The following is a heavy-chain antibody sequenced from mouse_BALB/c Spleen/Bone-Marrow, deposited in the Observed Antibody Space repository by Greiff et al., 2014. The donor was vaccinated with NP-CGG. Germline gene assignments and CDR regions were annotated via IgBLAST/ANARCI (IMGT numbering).Heavy chain of an antibody. V-gene: IGHV1S81*02. D-gene: IGHD1-1*01. Sequence: QVQLQQSGAELVKPGASVKLSCKASGYTFSSYYMYWVKQRPGQGLEWIGEINPSNGGTKFNEKFKSKATLTVDKSSSTAYMQLSSLTSEDSAVYYCTRSNYGYWYFDVWGAGTMVTVSS. J-gene: IGHJ1*01. CDR3: TRSNYGYWYFDV. CDR1: GYTFSSYY. CDR2: INPSNGGT.